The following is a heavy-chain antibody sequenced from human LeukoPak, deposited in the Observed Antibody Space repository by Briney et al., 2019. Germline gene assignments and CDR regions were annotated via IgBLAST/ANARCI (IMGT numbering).Heavy chain of an antibody. V-gene: IGHV3-7*01. D-gene: IGHD1-26*01. CDR3: SRGGLYRYSGTSGDY. CDR1: GFSFSSYW. J-gene: IGHJ4*02. Sequence: GGSLRLSCEVSGFSFSSYWMTWVRQAPGKGLEWVANINQHGSETYYVDSVEGRFIISRDNAKNSLFLQMDSVTGEDTAVYYCSRGGLYRYSGTSGDYWGQGTLVTVSS. CDR2: INQHGSET.